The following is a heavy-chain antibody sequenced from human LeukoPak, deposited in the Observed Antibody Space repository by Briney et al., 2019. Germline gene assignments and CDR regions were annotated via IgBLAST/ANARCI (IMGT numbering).Heavy chain of an antibody. J-gene: IGHJ6*02. Sequence: GESLKISCKGSGYSFTSYWIGWVRQMPGKGLEWMGIIYPGDSDTRYSPSFQGQVTISADKSISTAYLQWSSLKASDTAMYYCARLGLECSSSSNNYYGMDVWGQGTTVTVSS. CDR2: IYPGDSDT. V-gene: IGHV5-51*01. CDR3: ARLGLECSSSSNNYYGMDV. CDR1: GYSFTSYW. D-gene: IGHD6-6*01.